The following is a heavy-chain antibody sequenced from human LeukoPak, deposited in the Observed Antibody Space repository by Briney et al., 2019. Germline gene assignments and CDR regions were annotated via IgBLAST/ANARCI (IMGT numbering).Heavy chain of an antibody. CDR1: GFTFSTYG. Sequence: GRSLRLSCAASGFTFSTYGMHWVRQPPGQGLEWVAVISYDGTNTYYADSVKGRFTISRDNSKNTLFLQMNSLRAEDTAIYYCAKASPPKSIAALRNWFDPWGQGTLVTVSS. J-gene: IGHJ5*02. V-gene: IGHV3-30*18. D-gene: IGHD6-6*01. CDR3: AKASPPKSIAALRNWFDP. CDR2: ISYDGTNT.